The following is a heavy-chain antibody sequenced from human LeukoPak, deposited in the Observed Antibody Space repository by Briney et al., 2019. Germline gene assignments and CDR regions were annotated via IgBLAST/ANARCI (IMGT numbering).Heavy chain of an antibody. J-gene: IGHJ6*03. V-gene: IGHV3-74*01. Sequence: PGGSLRLSCAASRFTFSSYWMHWVRQAPGKGLVWVSRINSDGSSTNYADSVRGRFTISRDNAKNTLYLQINSLRVEDTAVYYCAKGSDYGDYLGYYMDVWGKGTTVTVSS. CDR1: RFTFSSYW. CDR3: AKGSDYGDYLGYYMDV. CDR2: INSDGSST. D-gene: IGHD4-17*01.